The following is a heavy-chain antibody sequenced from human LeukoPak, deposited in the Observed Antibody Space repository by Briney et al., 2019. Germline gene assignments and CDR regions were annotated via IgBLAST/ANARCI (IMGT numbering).Heavy chain of an antibody. D-gene: IGHD2-21*01. CDR3: ATRRLDLPGGDYYLFAFDV. CDR2: IDPEDGQI. J-gene: IGHJ3*01. CDR1: GYTLSEMS. V-gene: IGHV1-24*01. Sequence: ASVTVSFKFSGYTLSEMSMHWVRQAPEKGLEWMGGIDPEDGQIMYAQNFRGRVTLTHDKSQETAFLELSSLTSDDTAVYFCATRRLDLPGGDYYLFAFDVWGPGTRVTVSS.